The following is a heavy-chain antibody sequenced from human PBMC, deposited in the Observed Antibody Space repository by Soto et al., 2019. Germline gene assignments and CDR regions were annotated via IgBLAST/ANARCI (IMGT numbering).Heavy chain of an antibody. D-gene: IGHD3-9*01. CDR2: IGTAGDT. CDR3: ARSILTGYYYYGMDV. V-gene: IGHV3-13*01. Sequence: GGSLRLSCAASVFTFSSYAMSWVRQAPGKGLEWVSAIGTAGDTYYPGSVKGRFTISRENAKNSLYLQMNSLRAGDTAVYYCARSILTGYYYYGMDVWGQGTTVTVSS. CDR1: VFTFSSYA. J-gene: IGHJ6*02.